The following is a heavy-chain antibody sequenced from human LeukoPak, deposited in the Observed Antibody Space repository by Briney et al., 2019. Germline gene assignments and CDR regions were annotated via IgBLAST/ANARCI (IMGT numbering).Heavy chain of an antibody. CDR2: IYSGGST. Sequence: PGGSLRLSCAASGFTVGNNYMNWVRQAPGKGLEWVSLIYSGGSTYYADSVKGRFTISRDNSRNTLYLQMYSLRAEDTAVYYCAKGPYSSAYYSDFWGQGTLVTVSS. J-gene: IGHJ4*02. CDR3: AKGPYSSAYYSDF. CDR1: GFTVGNNY. V-gene: IGHV3-66*01. D-gene: IGHD3-22*01.